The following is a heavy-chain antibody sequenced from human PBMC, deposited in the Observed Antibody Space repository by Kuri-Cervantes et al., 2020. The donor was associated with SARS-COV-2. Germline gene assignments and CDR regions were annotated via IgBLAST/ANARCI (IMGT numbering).Heavy chain of an antibody. CDR1: GGTINNFL. CDR3: AREENSGYPFDY. D-gene: IGHD1-26*01. V-gene: IGHV1-69*06. J-gene: IGHJ4*02. Sequence: SVKVSCKASGGTINNFLIDWVRQAPGQGPEWMGGITPVFGSTNYAEEFQDRVTITADKSTSTAYMEMSSLRSEDTAVYYCAREENSGYPFDYWGQGTLVTVSS. CDR2: ITPVFGST.